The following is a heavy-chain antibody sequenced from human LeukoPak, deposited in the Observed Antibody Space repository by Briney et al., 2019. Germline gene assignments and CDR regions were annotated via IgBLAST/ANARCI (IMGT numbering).Heavy chain of an antibody. CDR2: ISGNSGRT. CDR1: GFTFSSYA. V-gene: IGHV3-23*01. CDR3: AKSTSSWERVDY. Sequence: GGSLRLSCAASGFTFSSYAMSWVRQAPGKGLEWVSSISGNSGRTYYADSVKGRFSIPRDNSNNTLYLQMNSLRAEDAAVYYCAKSTSSWERVDYWGQGTLVTVPS. J-gene: IGHJ4*02. D-gene: IGHD6-13*01.